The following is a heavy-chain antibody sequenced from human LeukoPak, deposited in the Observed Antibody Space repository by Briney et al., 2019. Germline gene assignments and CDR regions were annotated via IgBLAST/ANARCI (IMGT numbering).Heavy chain of an antibody. CDR3: VREARAGNWFDP. J-gene: IGHJ5*02. V-gene: IGHV1-2*02. CDR2: INPDSGGT. CDR1: GYTFTTYY. Sequence: ASVKVSCKASGYTFTTYYIHWVRQAPVQGLEWMGWINPDSGGTNYAQEFQGRVTMTRDTSISTVYMDLSMLRSDDTAIYYCVREARAGNWFDPWGQGTLVIVSS.